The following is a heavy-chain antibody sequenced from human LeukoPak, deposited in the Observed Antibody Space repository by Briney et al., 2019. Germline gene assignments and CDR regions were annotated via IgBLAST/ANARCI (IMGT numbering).Heavy chain of an antibody. CDR3: VKEGF. CDR2: MYYIGST. CDR1: GGSMSSSTYY. J-gene: IGHJ4*02. Sequence: SETLSLTCTVSGGSMSSSTYYWGWIRQPPGKGLEWIASMYYIGSTYYNPSLKSRVTISQDTSKNQFPLKLDSVTAADTALYYCVKEGFWGRGTLVTVSS. V-gene: IGHV4-39*06.